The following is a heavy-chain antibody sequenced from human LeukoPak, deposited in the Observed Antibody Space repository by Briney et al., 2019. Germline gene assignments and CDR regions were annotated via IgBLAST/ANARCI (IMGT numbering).Heavy chain of an antibody. CDR1: GDSINSYY. CDR3: ARALRQQLFTGWFDP. V-gene: IGHV4-59*01. D-gene: IGHD6-13*01. J-gene: IGHJ5*02. Sequence: PSETLPLTCSVSGDSINSYYWSWIRQPPGKGLEWIGYIYHSGSTNYNPSLKSRVTLSVDTSKNQFSLRLTSVTAADTAVYYCARALRQQLFTGWFDPWGQGTLVTVSS. CDR2: IYHSGST.